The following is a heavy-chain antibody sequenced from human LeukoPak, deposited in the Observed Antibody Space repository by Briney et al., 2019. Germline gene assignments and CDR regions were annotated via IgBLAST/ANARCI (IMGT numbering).Heavy chain of an antibody. D-gene: IGHD1-26*01. V-gene: IGHV3-23*01. Sequence: PGGSLRLSCAASGFTFSNYAMSWVRQAPGKGLEWVSAISGSGGRTYYADSVKGRFTISRDDSKNTLYLQMNSLRTEDTAVYFCAKDGRGWEPPSGYFDYWGQGTLVTVSS. J-gene: IGHJ4*02. CDR2: ISGSGGRT. CDR3: AKDGRGWEPPSGYFDY. CDR1: GFTFSNYA.